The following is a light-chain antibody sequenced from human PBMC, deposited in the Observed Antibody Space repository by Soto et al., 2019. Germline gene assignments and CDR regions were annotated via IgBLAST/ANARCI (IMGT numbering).Light chain of an antibody. CDR1: SSDVGAYNS. CDR3: SSYTTGVSYV. CDR2: DVS. J-gene: IGLJ1*01. V-gene: IGLV2-14*01. Sequence: QSVLTQPASVSGSPGQSITISCTGTSSDVGAYNSVSWYQQHPGKAPKLIIYDVSTRPSGISDRFSGSKSGNTASLTISGLQAEDESDYYCSSYTTGVSYVVRTGTKVTV.